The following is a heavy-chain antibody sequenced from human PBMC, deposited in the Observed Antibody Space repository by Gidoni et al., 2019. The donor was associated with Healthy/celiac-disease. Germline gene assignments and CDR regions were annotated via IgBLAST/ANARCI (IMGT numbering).Heavy chain of an antibody. V-gene: IGHV3-23*04. CDR3: AKDMAGWPYGMDV. CDR2: ISASGSGT. Sequence: VQLVESVGDLVQPGGSLRLSCAASGFTFSSSAMSWVRQAPGKGLEWVSTISASGSGTYYADSVKGRFTISRDNSKNTLYLQMNSLRAEDTAAYYCAKDMAGWPYGMDVWGQGTTVTVSS. D-gene: IGHD6-19*01. J-gene: IGHJ6*02. CDR1: GFTFSSSA.